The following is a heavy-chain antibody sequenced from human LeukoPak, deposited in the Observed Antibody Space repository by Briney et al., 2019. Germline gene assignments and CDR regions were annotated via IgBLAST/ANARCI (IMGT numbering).Heavy chain of an antibody. J-gene: IGHJ4*02. CDR1: GFTFSSYG. D-gene: IGHD2-2*01. V-gene: IGHV3-33*01. CDR3: ARELVVVPAAMTPLDY. Sequence: GRSLRLSCAASGFTFSSYGMHWVRQAPGKGLEWVAVIWYDGSNKYYADPVKGRFTISRDNSKNTLYLQMNSLRAEDTAVYYCARELVVVPAAMTPLDYWGQGTLVTVSS. CDR2: IWYDGSNK.